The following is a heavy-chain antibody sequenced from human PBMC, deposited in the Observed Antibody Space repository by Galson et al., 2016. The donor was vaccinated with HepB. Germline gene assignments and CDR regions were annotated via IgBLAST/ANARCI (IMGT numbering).Heavy chain of an antibody. D-gene: IGHD3-10*01. J-gene: IGHJ4*02. V-gene: IGHV3-30*03. CDR1: GFTFSSFT. CDR2: IFHDGSNE. Sequence: SLRLSCAASGFTFSSFTMNWVRQAPGKGLEWAAAIFHDGSNEFYEDSVKGRFTISRDNSKNTLYLQMNSLRTEDTAVYYCARDEDDPSYTIDFWGQGTLVSVSS. CDR3: ARDEDDPSYTIDF.